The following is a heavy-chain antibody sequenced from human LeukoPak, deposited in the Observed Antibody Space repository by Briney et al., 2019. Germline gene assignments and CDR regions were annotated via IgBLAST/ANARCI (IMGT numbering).Heavy chain of an antibody. CDR1: GGSISSSSYY. V-gene: IGHV4-39*07. Sequence: SETLSLTCTVSGGSISSSSYYWGWIRQPPGKGLEWIGSIYYSGSTYYNPSLKSRVTISVDTSKNQFSLKLSSVTAADTAVYYCARLVSSSFTYDTHPQQLDYWGQGTLVTVSS. CDR3: ARLVSSSFTYDTHPQQLDY. D-gene: IGHD3-9*01. J-gene: IGHJ4*02. CDR2: IYYSGST.